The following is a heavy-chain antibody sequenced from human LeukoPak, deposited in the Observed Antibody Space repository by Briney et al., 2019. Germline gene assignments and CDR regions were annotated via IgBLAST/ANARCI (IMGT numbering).Heavy chain of an antibody. Sequence: GASVKVSCKASGGTFSSYAISWVRQAPGQGLEWMGGIIPIFGTANYAQKFQGRVTITTDESTSTAYMELSSLRSEDTAVYYCARPIVGATLDAFDIWGQGTMGTVSS. V-gene: IGHV1-69*05. CDR2: IIPIFGTA. CDR1: GGTFSSYA. D-gene: IGHD1-26*01. J-gene: IGHJ3*02. CDR3: ARPIVGATLDAFDI.